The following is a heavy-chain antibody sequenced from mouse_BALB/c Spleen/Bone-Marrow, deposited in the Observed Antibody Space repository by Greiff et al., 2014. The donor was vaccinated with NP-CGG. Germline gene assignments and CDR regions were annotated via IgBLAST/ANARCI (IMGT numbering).Heavy chain of an antibody. CDR2: ISSGSSTT. Sequence: DVKLQESGGGLVQPGGSRKLSCAASGFTFSSFGMHWVRQAPEKGLEWVAYISSGSSTTYYADTVKGRFTISRDNPKNTLFLQMTSLRSEDTAMYYYTRKGALITHYYAMDNWGQGTSVTVSS. CDR1: GFTFSSFG. J-gene: IGHJ4*01. CDR3: TRKGALITHYYAMDN. D-gene: IGHD2-4*01. V-gene: IGHV5-17*02.